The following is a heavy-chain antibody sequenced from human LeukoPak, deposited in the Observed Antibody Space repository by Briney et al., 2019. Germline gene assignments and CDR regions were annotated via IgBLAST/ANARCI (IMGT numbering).Heavy chain of an antibody. CDR2: FDPEDGET. Sequence: ASVKVSCKASGYTFSSYDINWVRQAPGQGLEWMGGFDPEDGETIYAQKFQGRVTMTEDTSTDTAYMELSSLRSEDTAVYYCATRSKNYYYYGMDVWGQGTTVTVSS. J-gene: IGHJ6*02. CDR1: GYTFSSYD. CDR3: ATRSKNYYYYGMDV. V-gene: IGHV1-24*01.